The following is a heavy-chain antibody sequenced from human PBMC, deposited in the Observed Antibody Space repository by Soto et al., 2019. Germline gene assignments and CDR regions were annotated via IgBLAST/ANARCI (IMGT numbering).Heavy chain of an antibody. Sequence: QVHLVQSGAEVKKPGASVNVSCQASGSITNHHMHWVRQAPGQGLEWMGIFNPSGLSTTYAQKFQGRVTITRDTSTSTVYMDLSSLTSEDTAVYFCAKVTHRGPIAVAGPLGSWGQGTLVIVSS. CDR3: AKVTHRGPIAVAGPLGS. V-gene: IGHV1-46*01. CDR1: GSITNHH. CDR2: FNPSGLST. J-gene: IGHJ4*02. D-gene: IGHD6-19*01.